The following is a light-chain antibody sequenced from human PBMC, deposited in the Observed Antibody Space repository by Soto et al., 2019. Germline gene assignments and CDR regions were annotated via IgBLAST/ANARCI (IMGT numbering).Light chain of an antibody. CDR3: QQYNNWLLLT. CDR1: QSVSSN. J-gene: IGKJ4*01. V-gene: IGKV3-15*01. CDR2: GAS. Sequence: EIVMTQSPATLSVSPGERATLSCRASQSVSSNLAWYQQKPGQAPRLLIYGASTRATGIPARFSGSGSGTEFTLTISSLQSEEFAVYYCQQYNNWLLLTLGGGTKVEIK.